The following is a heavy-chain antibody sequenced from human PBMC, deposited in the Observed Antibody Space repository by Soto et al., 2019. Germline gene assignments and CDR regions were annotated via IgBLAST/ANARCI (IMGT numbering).Heavy chain of an antibody. V-gene: IGHV1-69*13. CDR1: GGTFSSYA. CDR2: IIAIIGNA. J-gene: IGHJ5*02. D-gene: IGHD3-3*01. CDR3: ATTYYDFWSGPRWFDL. Sequence: SVKVSCKASGGTFSSYAISWVRQAPGQGLEWMGGIIAIIGNANYAQKLQGRVTITADASTSTAYLELSSLRSDDTAVYYCATTYYDFWSGPRWFDLWAQRTLVTVSS.